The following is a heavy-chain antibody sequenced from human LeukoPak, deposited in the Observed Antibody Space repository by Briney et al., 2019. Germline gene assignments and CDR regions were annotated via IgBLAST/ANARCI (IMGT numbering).Heavy chain of an antibody. CDR3: ARAVVVAHFDP. J-gene: IGHJ5*02. D-gene: IGHD2-21*01. CDR1: GFTFSSYS. Sequence: PGGSLRLSCAASGFTFSSYSMNWVSQAPGKGLEWVSSISSSSSYIYYADSVKGRFTISRDNAKNSLYLQMNSLRAEDTAVYYCARAVVVAHFDPWGQGTLVTVSS. V-gene: IGHV3-21*01. CDR2: ISSSSSYI.